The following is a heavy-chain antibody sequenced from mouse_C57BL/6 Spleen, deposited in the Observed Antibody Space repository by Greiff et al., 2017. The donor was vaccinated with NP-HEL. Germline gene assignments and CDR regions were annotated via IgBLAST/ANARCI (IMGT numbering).Heavy chain of an antibody. CDR1: GYTFTDYY. J-gene: IGHJ2*01. V-gene: IGHV1-76*01. CDR3: AREGDLITTVVGFDY. Sequence: QVTLKESGAELVRPGASVKLSCKASGYTFTDYYINWVKQRPGQGLEWIARIYPGSGNTYYNEKFKGKATLTAEKSSSTAYMQLSSLTSEDSAVYFCAREGDLITTVVGFDYWGQGTTLTVSS. CDR2: IYPGSGNT. D-gene: IGHD1-1*01.